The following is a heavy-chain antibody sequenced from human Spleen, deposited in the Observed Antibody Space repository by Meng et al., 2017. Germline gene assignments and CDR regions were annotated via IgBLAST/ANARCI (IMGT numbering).Heavy chain of an antibody. CDR2: SNWNGVVT. J-gene: IGHJ4*02. CDR3: AKEGCTGGSCDSGTDY. D-gene: IGHD2-15*01. Sequence: GESLKISCTASGFTFDNYAMSWVRQAPGKGLEWVFGSNWNGVVTSYAGSVRGRFTISRDNAKNSLYLQMNSLRAEDTALYYCAKEGCTGGSCDSGTDYWGQGTLVTVYS. CDR1: GFTFDNYA. V-gene: IGHV3-20*04.